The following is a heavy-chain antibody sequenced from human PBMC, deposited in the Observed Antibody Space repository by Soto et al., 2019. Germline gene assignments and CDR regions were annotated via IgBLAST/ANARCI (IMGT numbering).Heavy chain of an antibody. CDR2: ISAYNGNT. J-gene: IGHJ4*02. CDR1: GYTFTSYG. V-gene: IGHV1-18*01. Sequence: QVQLVQSGAEVKKPGASVKVSCKASGYTFTSYGISWVRQAPGQGLEWMGWISAYNGNTNYAQQLQGRVTMTTDTSTSTAYMELRSLRADDTAAYYCARAPIDFWSGRHDYWGQGTLVTVSS. CDR3: ARAPIDFWSGRHDY. D-gene: IGHD3-3*01.